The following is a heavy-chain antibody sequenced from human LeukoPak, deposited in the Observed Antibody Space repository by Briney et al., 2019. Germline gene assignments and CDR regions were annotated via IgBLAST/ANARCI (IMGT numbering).Heavy chain of an antibody. CDR3: ARGSWYSSSWYWFDP. CDR1: GFTFSSYS. Sequence: RGGSLRLSCAASGFTFSSYSMNWVRQAPGKGLEWVSSISSSSSYIYYADSVKGRFTISRDNAKNSLYLQMNSLRAEDTAVYYCARGSWYSSSWYWFDPWGQGTLVTVSS. J-gene: IGHJ5*02. CDR2: ISSSSSYI. D-gene: IGHD6-13*01. V-gene: IGHV3-21*01.